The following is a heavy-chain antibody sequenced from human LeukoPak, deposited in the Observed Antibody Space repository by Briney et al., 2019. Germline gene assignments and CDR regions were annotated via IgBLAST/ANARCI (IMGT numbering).Heavy chain of an antibody. Sequence: GSSVKVSCKASGGTFSSYAISWVRQAPGQGLEWMGGIIPIFGTANYAQKFQGRVTITADESTSTAYMELSSLRSEDTAVYYCASSLKAIVVVPAAISPWWAFDYWGQGTLVTVSS. CDR2: IIPIFGTA. CDR3: ASSLKAIVVVPAAISPWWAFDY. CDR1: GGTFSSYA. D-gene: IGHD2-2*02. V-gene: IGHV1-69*01. J-gene: IGHJ4*02.